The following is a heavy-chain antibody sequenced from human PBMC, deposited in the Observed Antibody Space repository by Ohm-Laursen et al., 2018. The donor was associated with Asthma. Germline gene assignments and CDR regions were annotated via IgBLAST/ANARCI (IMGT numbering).Heavy chain of an antibody. CDR1: GFTFGDYA. J-gene: IGHJ4*02. D-gene: IGHD2-2*01. V-gene: IGHV3-49*03. CDR3: TKRYCSSTSCSEGY. Sequence: SLRLSCAASGFTFGDYAMSWFRQAPGKGLEWVGFIRSKAYGGTTEYAASVKGRFTISRDDSKSIAYLQMNSLKTEDTAVYYCTKRYCSSTSCSEGYWGQGTLVTVSS. CDR2: IRSKAYGGTT.